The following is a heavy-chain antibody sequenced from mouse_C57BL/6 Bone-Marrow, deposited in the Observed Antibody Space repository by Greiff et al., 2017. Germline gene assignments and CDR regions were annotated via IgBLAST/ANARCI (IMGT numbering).Heavy chain of an antibody. Sequence: VQLQQSGAELVRPGASVTLSCKASGYTFTDYEMHWVKQTPVHGLEWIGAIDPETGGTAYNQQVKGKAIMTADKTSSTAYMELLILTSEDTAVYYCTLSIYYYGSSYVLYAMDDGGQGTSVTVSS. CDR3: TLSIYYYGSSYVLYAMDD. CDR2: IDPETGGT. J-gene: IGHJ4*01. D-gene: IGHD1-1*01. V-gene: IGHV1-15*01. CDR1: GYTFTDYE.